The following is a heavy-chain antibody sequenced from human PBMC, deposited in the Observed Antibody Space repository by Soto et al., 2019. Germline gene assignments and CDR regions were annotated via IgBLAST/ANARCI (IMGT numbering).Heavy chain of an antibody. Sequence: EVQLVESGGGLVKPGESLRLSCAASGFTFSNYNINWVRQAPGKGVEWVSSIRSRSIDMYYADSVKGRFTISRDDANNSLSLQMNGLRAEDTAVYFCVSESYPAQAFDIWGQGTMVTVSS. CDR3: VSESYPAQAFDI. V-gene: IGHV3-21*01. D-gene: IGHD2-2*01. CDR1: GFTFSNYN. CDR2: IRSRSIDM. J-gene: IGHJ3*02.